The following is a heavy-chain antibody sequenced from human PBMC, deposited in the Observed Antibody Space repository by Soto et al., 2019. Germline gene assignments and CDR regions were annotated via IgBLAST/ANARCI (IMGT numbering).Heavy chain of an antibody. Sequence: RLSGAASGFTFSSYEMNWVRQAPGRGLEWVSYISSSGSTIYYADSVKGRFTISRDNAKNSLYLQMNSLRAEDTAVYYCARVGIAVAGSFDYWGQGXLVTVSS. CDR3: ARVGIAVAGSFDY. CDR1: GFTFSSYE. D-gene: IGHD6-19*01. J-gene: IGHJ4*02. CDR2: ISSSGSTI. V-gene: IGHV3-48*03.